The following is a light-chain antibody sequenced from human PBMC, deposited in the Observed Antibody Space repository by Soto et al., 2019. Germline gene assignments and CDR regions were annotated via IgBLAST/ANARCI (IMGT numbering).Light chain of an antibody. CDR3: QQANSFPIT. CDR1: QSISSW. J-gene: IGKJ5*01. Sequence: DIQMTQSPSTLSATAGDRVTITCRASQSISSWLAWYQQKPGKAPKLLIYAASSLQSGVPSRFSGNGSGTDFTLTISSLQPEDCAIYFCQQANSFPITFGQGTRLEIK. CDR2: AAS. V-gene: IGKV1-12*01.